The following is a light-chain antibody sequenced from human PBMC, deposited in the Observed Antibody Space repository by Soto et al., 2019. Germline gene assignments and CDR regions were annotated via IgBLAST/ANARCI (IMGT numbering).Light chain of an antibody. CDR3: MQGTHWPRT. CDR1: QSLVNSDGNTY. J-gene: IGKJ1*01. CDR2: KVS. V-gene: IGKV2-30*01. Sequence: EVVMTQSPLSLPVTLGQPASISCRSSQSLVNSDGNTYLNWFHQRPGQSPRRLIYKVSNRDSGVPDRFSGSGSGTDFTLKISRVEADDVGVYYCMQGTHWPRTFGQGTKVEIQ.